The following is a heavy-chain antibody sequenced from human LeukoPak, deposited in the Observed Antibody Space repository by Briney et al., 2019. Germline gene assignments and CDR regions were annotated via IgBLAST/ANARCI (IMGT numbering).Heavy chain of an antibody. CDR2: IYHSGST. CDR3: ARRSYYYGSGTDY. D-gene: IGHD3-10*01. Sequence: SETLSLTCAVSGYSISRGYYWGWIRQPPGKGLEWIGSIYHSGSTYYNPSLKSRVTISVDTSKNQFSLKLSSVTAADTAVYYCARRSYYYGSGTDYWGQGTLVTVSS. V-gene: IGHV4-38-2*01. J-gene: IGHJ4*02. CDR1: GYSISRGYY.